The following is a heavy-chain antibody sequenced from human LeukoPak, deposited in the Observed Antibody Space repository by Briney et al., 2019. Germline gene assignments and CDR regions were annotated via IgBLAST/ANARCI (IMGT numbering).Heavy chain of an antibody. V-gene: IGHV4-34*01. D-gene: IGHD1-26*01. CDR3: AREGASVTNFDY. J-gene: IGHJ4*03. CDR2: INHSGST. CDR1: GGSFSGYY. Sequence: PSETLSLTCAVFGGSFSGYYWSWIRQSPGKGLEWIGEINHSGSTNYNPSLKSRVTISVDTSKNQFSLRLSSVAAADTAVYFCAREGASVTNFDYWGKGTTVTISS.